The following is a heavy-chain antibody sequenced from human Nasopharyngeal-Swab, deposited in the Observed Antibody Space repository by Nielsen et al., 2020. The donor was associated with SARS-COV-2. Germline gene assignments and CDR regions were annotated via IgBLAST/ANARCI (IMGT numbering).Heavy chain of an antibody. CDR3: AGGDDSLVNSYY. V-gene: IGHV1-69*13. D-gene: IGHD3-22*01. Sequence: SVKVSCKASGGTFSSYAISWVRQAPGQGLEWMGGIIPIFGTANYAQKFQGRVTITADESTSTAYMELSSLRSEDTAVYYCAGGDDSLVNSYYWGQGTLVTVSS. CDR2: IIPIFGTA. CDR1: GGTFSSYA. J-gene: IGHJ4*02.